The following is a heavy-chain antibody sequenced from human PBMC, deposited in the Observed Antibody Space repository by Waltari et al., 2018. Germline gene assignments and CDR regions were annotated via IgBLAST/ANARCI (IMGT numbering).Heavy chain of an antibody. V-gene: IGHV4-39*01. CDR2: IYYSGST. D-gene: IGHD5-12*01. CDR3: YDGSGDAFDI. Sequence: QLQLQESGPGLVKPSETLSLTCTVSGGSISSSSYYWGWIRQPPGKGLEWIGSIYYSGSTYYNPSLKSRVTIYVDTSKNQFSLKLSSVTAADTAVYYCYDGSGDAFDIWGQGTMVTVSS. J-gene: IGHJ3*02. CDR1: GGSISSSSYY.